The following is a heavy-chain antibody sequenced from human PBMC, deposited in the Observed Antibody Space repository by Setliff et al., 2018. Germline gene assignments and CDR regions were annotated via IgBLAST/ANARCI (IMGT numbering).Heavy chain of an antibody. CDR1: GDTFSTYG. Sequence: SVKVSCKASGDTFSTYGITWVRQAPGQGLEWMGGIIPIFGTSNYAQKFQGRLTITADESTSTAYMEMSSLRSEDTALYYCAISTIFGVVSPTPDAFDIWGQGTMVTVSS. D-gene: IGHD3-3*01. CDR3: AISTIFGVVSPTPDAFDI. CDR2: IIPIFGTS. J-gene: IGHJ3*02. V-gene: IGHV1-69*13.